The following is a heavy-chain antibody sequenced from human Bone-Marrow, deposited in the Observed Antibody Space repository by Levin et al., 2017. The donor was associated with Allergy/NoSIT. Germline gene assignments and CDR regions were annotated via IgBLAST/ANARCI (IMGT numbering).Heavy chain of an antibody. CDR2: IIPLLGTA. CDR1: GGTFSTYA. Sequence: KISCKASGGTFSTYAMNWMRQAPGQGLEWLGGIIPLLGTADYAQKFQGRVTITADESTSTVYMELSSLRSEDTAVYYCARGGYYYDNSGYFYWGQGTQVTVSS. V-gene: IGHV1-69*01. D-gene: IGHD3-22*01. J-gene: IGHJ4*02. CDR3: ARGGYYYDNSGYFY.